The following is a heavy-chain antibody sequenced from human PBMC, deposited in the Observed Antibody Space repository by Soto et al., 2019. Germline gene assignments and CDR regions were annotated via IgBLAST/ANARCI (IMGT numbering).Heavy chain of an antibody. Sequence: QVQLVESGGGVVQPERSLRLSCAASGFIFSSYGMNWVRQAPGKGLEWVAVIWYDGSKKYYADSVKGRFTISRDNSKNTLYLQMNSLRAEDTAVYYCARGEYRNSGGFDYWGQGTLVTVSS. CDR2: IWYDGSKK. J-gene: IGHJ4*02. V-gene: IGHV3-33*01. CDR1: GFIFSSYG. D-gene: IGHD6-6*01. CDR3: ARGEYRNSGGFDY.